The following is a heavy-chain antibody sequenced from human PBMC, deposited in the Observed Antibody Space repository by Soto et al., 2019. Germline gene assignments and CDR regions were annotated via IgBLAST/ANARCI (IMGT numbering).Heavy chain of an antibody. CDR3: ARGHYYYAMDV. V-gene: IGHV4-30-2*01. CDR1: GGSVSSGVFS. CDR2: ISHGGSP. J-gene: IGHJ6*02. Sequence: PSETLSLTCAVSGGSVSSGVFSWNWIRQPPGQGLEWIGYISHGGSPHYTASLRSRVSISVDGSTNVISLNLTSMTPADTAVYFCARGHYYYAMDVWDPGTTVTVSS.